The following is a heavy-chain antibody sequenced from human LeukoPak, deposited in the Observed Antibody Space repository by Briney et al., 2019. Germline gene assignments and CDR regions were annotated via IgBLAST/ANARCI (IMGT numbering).Heavy chain of an antibody. J-gene: IGHJ4*02. V-gene: IGHV3-23*01. CDR1: GFSFSNYS. CDR2: ISGSGGST. CDR3: ARQVGPDY. Sequence: GESLRLSCVGSGFSFSNYSLNWVRQAPGKGLEWVSAISGSGGSTYYADSVKGRFTISRDNSKNTLYLQMNSLRAEDTAVYYCARQVGPDYWGQGTLVTVSS.